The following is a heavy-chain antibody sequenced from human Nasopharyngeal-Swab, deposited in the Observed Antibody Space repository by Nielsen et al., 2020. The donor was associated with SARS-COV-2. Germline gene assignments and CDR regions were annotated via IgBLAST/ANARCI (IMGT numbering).Heavy chain of an antibody. Sequence: SVTVSCKASGGTFSSYAISWVRQAPGQGLEWMGGIIPIFGTANYAQKFQGRVTITADESTSTAYMELSSLRSEDTAVYYCARDPRSFNSGNNTSRWWFDPWGQGTLVTVSS. CDR1: GGTFSSYA. CDR2: IIPIFGTA. J-gene: IGHJ5*02. CDR3: ARDPRSFNSGNNTSRWWFDP. D-gene: IGHD1-26*01. V-gene: IGHV1-69*13.